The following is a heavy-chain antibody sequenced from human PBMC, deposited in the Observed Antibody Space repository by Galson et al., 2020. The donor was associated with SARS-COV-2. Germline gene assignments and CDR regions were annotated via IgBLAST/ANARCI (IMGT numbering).Heavy chain of an antibody. V-gene: IGHV3-64*01. CDR2: INSNGDST. D-gene: IGHD1-1*01. Sequence: GGSLRLSCAASGFTFSNSAMHWVRQAPGRGLEYVSAINSNGDSTYYANSVKGRFTISRDNPKNTLYLQMGSLRLEDMAVYYCATWNGATHDYWGQGTLVTVSS. CDR3: ATWNGATHDY. CDR1: GFTFSNSA. J-gene: IGHJ4*02.